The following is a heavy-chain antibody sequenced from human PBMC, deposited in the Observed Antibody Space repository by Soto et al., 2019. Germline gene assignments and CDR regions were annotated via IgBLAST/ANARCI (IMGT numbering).Heavy chain of an antibody. CDR2: ISTYNGET. Sequence: QVQLVQSGAEVKKPGASVKVSCQASGYTFTNYGITWVRQAPGQGLEWMGWISTYNGETKYAEKFQGRVTMTTDTSTSTVYMDLRSLRSDDTAIYYCARDIVIVPAAIGVWPNWFDPWGQGSLVTVSS. J-gene: IGHJ5*02. CDR1: GYTFTNYG. V-gene: IGHV1-18*01. CDR3: ARDIVIVPAAIGVWPNWFDP. D-gene: IGHD2-2*01.